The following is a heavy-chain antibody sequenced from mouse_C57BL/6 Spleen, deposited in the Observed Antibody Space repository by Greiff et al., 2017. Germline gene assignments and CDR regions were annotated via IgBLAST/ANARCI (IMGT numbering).Heavy chain of an antibody. Sequence: QVQLQQPGAELVRPGSSVKLSCKASGYTFTSYWMDWVKQRPGQGLEWIGNIYPSDSGTHYNQKFKDKATLTVDKSSSTAYMQLSSLTSEDSAVYYCARAGYGTSDYWGQGTTLTVSS. D-gene: IGHD1-1*01. CDR3: ARAGYGTSDY. CDR2: IYPSDSGT. V-gene: IGHV1-61*01. J-gene: IGHJ2*01. CDR1: GYTFTSYW.